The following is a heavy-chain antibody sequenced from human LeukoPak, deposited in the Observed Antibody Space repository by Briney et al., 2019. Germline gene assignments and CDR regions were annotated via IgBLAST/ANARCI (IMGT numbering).Heavy chain of an antibody. Sequence: GESLKISCKGSGYSFTSYWIGWVRQMPGEGLEWMGIIYPGDSDTRYSPSFQGQVTISADKSISTAYLQWSSLKASDTAMYYCARHRRSANNWFDPWGQGTLVTVSS. J-gene: IGHJ5*02. CDR2: IYPGDSDT. CDR3: ARHRRSANNWFDP. CDR1: GYSFTSYW. D-gene: IGHD4-17*01. V-gene: IGHV5-51*01.